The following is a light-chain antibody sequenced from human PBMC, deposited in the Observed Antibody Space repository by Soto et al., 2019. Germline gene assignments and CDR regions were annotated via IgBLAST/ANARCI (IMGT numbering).Light chain of an antibody. J-gene: IGLJ3*02. V-gene: IGLV1-44*01. CDR2: SNN. CDR3: AAWDDSLIAFGV. CDR1: NSNIGSNT. Sequence: QSVLTQPPSASGTPGQRVTISWSGSNSNIGSNTVNWYQQLPGTAPKLLIYSNNQRPSGVPDRFSGSKSGTSASLAISGLQSEDEADYYCAAWDDSLIAFGVFGGGTKLTVL.